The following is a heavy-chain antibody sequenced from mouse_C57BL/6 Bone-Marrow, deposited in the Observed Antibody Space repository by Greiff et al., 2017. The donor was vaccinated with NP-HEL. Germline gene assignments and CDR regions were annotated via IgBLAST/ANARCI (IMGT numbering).Heavy chain of an antibody. Sequence: QVQLQQPGAELVKPGASVKMSCKASGYTFTSYWITWVKQRPGQGLEWIGDIYPGSGSTNYNEKFKSKATLTVDTSSSTAYMQLSSLTSEDSAVYYCARRGGPTMVTGFAYWGQGTLVTVSA. CDR1: GYTFTSYW. V-gene: IGHV1-55*01. D-gene: IGHD2-10*01. CDR2: IYPGSGST. CDR3: ARRGGPTMVTGFAY. J-gene: IGHJ3*01.